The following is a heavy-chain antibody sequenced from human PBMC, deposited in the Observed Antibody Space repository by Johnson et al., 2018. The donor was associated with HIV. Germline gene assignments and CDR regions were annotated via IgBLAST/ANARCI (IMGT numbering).Heavy chain of an antibody. J-gene: IGHJ3*02. CDR1: GFTFSSYA. V-gene: IGHV3-30-3*01. CDR2: ISYDGSNK. D-gene: IGHD2-15*01. CDR3: ARGPHEVVVVAATSAFDI. Sequence: VQLVESGGGVIQPGRSLRLSCAASGFTFSSYAMHWVRQAPGKGLEWVAVISYDGSNKYYADSVKGRFTLSRDNSKNTLYLQMNSLRAEDTAVYYCARGPHEVVVVAATSAFDIWGQGTMVTVSS.